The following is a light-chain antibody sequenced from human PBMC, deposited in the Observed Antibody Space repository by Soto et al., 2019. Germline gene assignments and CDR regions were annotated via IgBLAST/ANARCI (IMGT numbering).Light chain of an antibody. CDR1: QSINNY. CDR2: DGS. Sequence: IVLAQSPATLSLSPGERATLSCRASQSINNYLAWYQQKPGQAPRLLIYDGSTRALGIPARFSGSESGTEFTLTISSLQSEDFAVYFCQQYDDWPITFGQGTRLEIK. V-gene: IGKV3-15*01. J-gene: IGKJ5*01. CDR3: QQYDDWPIT.